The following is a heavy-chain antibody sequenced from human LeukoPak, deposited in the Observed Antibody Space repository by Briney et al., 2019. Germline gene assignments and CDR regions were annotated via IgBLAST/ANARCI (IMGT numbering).Heavy chain of an antibody. CDR1: GFTFSSYA. V-gene: IGHV3-30-3*01. D-gene: IGHD1-26*01. Sequence: GGSLRLSCAASGFTFSSYAMHWVRQAPGTGLEGVAVISYDGSNKYYADSVKGRFTISRDNSKNTLYLQMNSLRAEDTAVYYCANIVGAPPKPFDYWGQGTLVTVSS. CDR2: ISYDGSNK. CDR3: ANIVGAPPKPFDY. J-gene: IGHJ4*02.